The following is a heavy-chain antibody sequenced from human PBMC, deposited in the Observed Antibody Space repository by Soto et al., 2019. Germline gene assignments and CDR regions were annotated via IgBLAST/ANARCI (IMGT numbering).Heavy chain of an antibody. CDR3: ARGNYDSSGYYHPYYYYYGMDV. J-gene: IGHJ6*02. CDR1: GYTFTSYG. CDR2: ISAYNGNT. Sequence: ASVKVSCKASGYTFTSYGISWVRQAPGQGLEWMGWISAYNGNTNHAQKLQGRVTMTTDTSTSTAYMELRSLRSDDTAVYYCARGNYDSSGYYHPYYYYYGMDVWGQGTTVTVSS. D-gene: IGHD3-22*01. V-gene: IGHV1-18*04.